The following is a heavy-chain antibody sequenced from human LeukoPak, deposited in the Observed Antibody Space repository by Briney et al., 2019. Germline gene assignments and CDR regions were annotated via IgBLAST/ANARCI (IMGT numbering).Heavy chain of an antibody. CDR1: GGTFSSYA. Sequence: SVKVSCKASGGTFSSYAISWVRQAPGQGLEWTGGIISIFGTANYAQKFQGRVTITTDESTSTAYMELSSLRSEDTAVYYCARSGYSGYDPAPFDYWGQGTLVTVSS. J-gene: IGHJ4*02. V-gene: IGHV1-69*05. CDR2: IISIFGTA. CDR3: ARSGYSGYDPAPFDY. D-gene: IGHD5-12*01.